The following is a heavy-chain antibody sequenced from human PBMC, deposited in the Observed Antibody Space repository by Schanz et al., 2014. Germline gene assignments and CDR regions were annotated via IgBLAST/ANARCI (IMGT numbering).Heavy chain of an antibody. Sequence: EVQVVESGGGLVRPGGSLRLSCSGFTVSAYSANWVRQAPGKGLEWVSRVNSDGRSASYADSVKGRFTISRDNAKSTLYLQMNSLRVEDTAVYYCARDRWDWNNAFDIWGQGTMVTVSS. V-gene: IGHV3-74*01. D-gene: IGHD1-1*01. CDR3: ARDRWDWNNAFDI. CDR1: GFTVSAYS. J-gene: IGHJ3*02. CDR2: VNSDGRSA.